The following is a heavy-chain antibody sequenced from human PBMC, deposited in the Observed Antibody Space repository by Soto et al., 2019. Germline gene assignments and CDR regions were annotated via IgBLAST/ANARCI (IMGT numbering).Heavy chain of an antibody. CDR3: STGGYPSGLDY. V-gene: IGHV3-15*07. D-gene: IGHD3-10*01. Sequence: EVQLVESGGGSVKPGGSLRLSCAVSDFTLSNARMNWVRQAPGKGLEWVGRIKSKVDGGTTDYAAPVKGRFTISRDDSKKMLFLQMNSLKSEDTAVYYCSTGGYPSGLDYWGQGTLVTVSS. J-gene: IGHJ4*02. CDR2: IKSKVDGGTT. CDR1: DFTLSNAR.